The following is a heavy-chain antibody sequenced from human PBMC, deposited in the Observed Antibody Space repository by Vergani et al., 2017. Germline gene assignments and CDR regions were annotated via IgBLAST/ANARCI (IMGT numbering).Heavy chain of an antibody. J-gene: IGHJ3*02. CDR3: AKVNTMVRGVTRFDAFDI. V-gene: IGHV3-23*01. Sequence: EVQLLESGGGLVQPGGSLRLSCAASGFTFSSYAMSWVRQAPGKGLEWVSAISGSGGSTYYADSVKGRFTISRDNSKNTLYLQMNSLRAEDTAVYYCAKVNTMVRGVTRFDAFDIWGQGTMVTVSS. CDR1: GFTFSSYA. D-gene: IGHD3-10*01. CDR2: ISGSGGST.